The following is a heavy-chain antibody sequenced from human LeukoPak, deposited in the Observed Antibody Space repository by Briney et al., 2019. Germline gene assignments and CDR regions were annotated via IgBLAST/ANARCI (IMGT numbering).Heavy chain of an antibody. CDR2: IYYSGST. J-gene: IGHJ3*02. CDR3: ASVVNSSGWADAFDI. V-gene: IGHV4-59*01. CDR1: GGSLSSYY. D-gene: IGHD6-19*01. Sequence: SETLSLTCTVSGGSLSSYYWSWIRQPPGKGLEWIGYIYYSGSTNYNPSLKSRVTISVDTSKNQFSLKLSSVTAADTAVYYCASVVNSSGWADAFDIWGQGTMVTVSS.